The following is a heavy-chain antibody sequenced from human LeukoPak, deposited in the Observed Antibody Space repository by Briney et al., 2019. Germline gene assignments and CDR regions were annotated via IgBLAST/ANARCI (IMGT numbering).Heavy chain of an antibody. CDR1: GGPISGHY. J-gene: IGHJ4*02. CDR3: ARVGIGSTSGAEYFDY. D-gene: IGHD6-6*01. CDR2: IYYSGST. V-gene: IGHV4-59*11. Sequence: SETLAVNCTGPGGPISGHYWSWLRQPPGKGLEGSEYIYYSGSTNYNPSLKSRVTISVDTSKNQFSLKLSSVTAADTAVYYCARVGIGSTSGAEYFDYGGQGTLVTVSS.